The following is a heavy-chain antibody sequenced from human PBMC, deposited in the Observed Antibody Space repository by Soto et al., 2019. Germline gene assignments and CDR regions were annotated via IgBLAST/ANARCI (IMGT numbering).Heavy chain of an antibody. CDR1: GGSISSYY. J-gene: IGHJ6*02. D-gene: IGHD6-13*01. CDR2: IYYSGST. CDR3: ARARGGSSWKLNYYYYYGMDV. V-gene: IGHV4-59*01. Sequence: PSETLSLTCTVSGGSISSYYWSWIRQPPGKGLEWIGYIYYSGSTNYNPSLKSRVTISVDTSKNQFSLKLSSVTAADTAVYYCARARGGSSWKLNYYYYYGMDVWXQGTTVTVSS.